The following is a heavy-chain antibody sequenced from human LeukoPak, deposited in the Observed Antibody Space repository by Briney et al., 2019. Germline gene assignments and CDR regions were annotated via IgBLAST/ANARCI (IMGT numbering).Heavy chain of an antibody. CDR1: GGSISSYY. D-gene: IGHD6-13*01. Sequence: SETLSLTCTVSGGSISSYYWSWIRQPAGKGLEWIGRIYTSGSTNYNPSLKSRVTMSVDTSKNQFSLKLSSVTAADTAVYYCARDSGSSSWYFYFDYWGQGTLVTVSS. J-gene: IGHJ4*02. CDR3: ARDSGSSSWYFYFDY. V-gene: IGHV4-4*07. CDR2: IYTSGST.